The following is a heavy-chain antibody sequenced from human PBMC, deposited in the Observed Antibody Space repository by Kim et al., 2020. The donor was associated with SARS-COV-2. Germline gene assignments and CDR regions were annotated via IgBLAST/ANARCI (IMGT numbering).Heavy chain of an antibody. J-gene: IGHJ4*02. V-gene: IGHV4-61*01. CDR2: IYYSGST. D-gene: IGHD2-15*01. Sequence: SETLSLTCTVSGGSVSSGSYYWSWIRQPPGKGLEWIGYIYYSGSTNYNPSLKSRVTISVDTSKNQFSLKLSSVTAADTAVYYCARDNGVVTSWGQGTLVTVSS. CDR1: GGSVSSGSYY. CDR3: ARDNGVVTS.